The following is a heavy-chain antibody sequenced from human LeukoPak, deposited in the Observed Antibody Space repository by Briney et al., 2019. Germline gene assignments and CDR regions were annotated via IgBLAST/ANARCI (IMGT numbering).Heavy chain of an antibody. D-gene: IGHD3-10*01. CDR2: IFYSGST. CDR3: AKSNGYGLVDI. Sequence: SETLSLTCTVSGYSISSNYYWGWIRQPPGKGLEWIGNIFYSGSTYYSPSLRSRVTISLDTSRNQFSLKLNSVTAADTAVYYCAKSNGYGLVDIWGQGTMVTVSS. V-gene: IGHV4-38-2*02. CDR1: GYSISSNYY. J-gene: IGHJ3*02.